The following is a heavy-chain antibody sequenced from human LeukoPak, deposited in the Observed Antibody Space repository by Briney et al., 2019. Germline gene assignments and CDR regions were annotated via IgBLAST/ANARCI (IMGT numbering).Heavy chain of an antibody. J-gene: IGHJ4*02. D-gene: IGHD4-17*01. CDR3: ARGVDGDPPSVDY. CDR2: INPNSGGT. V-gene: IGHV1-2*02. Sequence: ASVKVSCKASGYTFTGYYMHWVRQAPGQGLEWMGWINPNSGGTNYAQRFQGRVTMTRDTSISTAYMELSRLRSDDTAVYYCARGVDGDPPSVDYWGQGTLVTVSS. CDR1: GYTFTGYY.